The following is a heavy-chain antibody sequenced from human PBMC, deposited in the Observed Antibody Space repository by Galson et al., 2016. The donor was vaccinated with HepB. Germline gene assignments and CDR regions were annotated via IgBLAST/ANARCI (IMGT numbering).Heavy chain of an antibody. CDR1: GFAFGSHW. V-gene: IGHV3-74*01. J-gene: IGHJ5*02. Sequence: SLRLSCAASGFAFGSHWMHWVRQVPGKGLAWVSRINSDGTISNYADSAKGRFTISRDNAKNTLYLQMNSLRVDDTAIYYCGRDHSVVLTTAYNWFDTWGQGTLVTVSS. CDR3: GRDHSVVLTTAYNWFDT. D-gene: IGHD4-23*01. CDR2: INSDGTIS.